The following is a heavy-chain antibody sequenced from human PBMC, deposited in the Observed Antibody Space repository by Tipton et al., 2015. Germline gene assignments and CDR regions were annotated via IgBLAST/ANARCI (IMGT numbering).Heavy chain of an antibody. CDR2: IYYSGTT. Sequence: LRLSCTVSGGSISSYFWSWIRQPPGKGLEWIGYIYYSGTTNYNPSLKSRVTISVDTSKNQFSLKLISVTASDTAVYYCARCAHSGSYHNAFDIWGRGTMVTVSS. V-gene: IGHV4-59*01. CDR3: ARCAHSGSYHNAFDI. CDR1: GGSISSYF. J-gene: IGHJ3*02. D-gene: IGHD1-26*01.